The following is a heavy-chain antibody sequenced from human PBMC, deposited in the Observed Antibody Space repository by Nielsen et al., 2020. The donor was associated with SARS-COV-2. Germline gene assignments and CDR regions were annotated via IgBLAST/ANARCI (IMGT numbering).Heavy chain of an antibody. J-gene: IGHJ4*02. V-gene: IGHV3-9*01. D-gene: IGHD4-17*01. CDR1: GFTFSSYG. Sequence: SLKISCAASGFTFSSYGMHWVRQAPGKGLEWVSGISWNSGSIGYADSVKGRFTISRDNAKNSLYLQMNSLRAEDTALYYCAGHGDYVAYWGQGTLVTVSS. CDR2: ISWNSGSI. CDR3: AGHGDYVAY.